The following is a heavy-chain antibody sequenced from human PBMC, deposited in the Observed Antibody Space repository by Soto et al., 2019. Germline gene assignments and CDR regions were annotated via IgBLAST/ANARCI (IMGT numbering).Heavy chain of an antibody. CDR1: GGSISSTNW. D-gene: IGHD2-8*02. Sequence: QVQLRESGPGPVKPSGTLSLSCTVSGGSISSTNWWTWVRQSPGKGLEWIGEIYHTGSTTYNPSPRGRVTMSVDKSNNQFSLKPRYVTAADTAMYYCATLPPRIELAVLPIPTWGQGTLVTVSA. CDR3: ATLPPRIELAVLPIPT. CDR2: IYHTGST. V-gene: IGHV4-4*02. J-gene: IGHJ5*02.